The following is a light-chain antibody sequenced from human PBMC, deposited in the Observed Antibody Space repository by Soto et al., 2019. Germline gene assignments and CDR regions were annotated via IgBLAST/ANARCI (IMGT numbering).Light chain of an antibody. CDR2: DVS. CDR1: SSDVGTYSF. J-gene: IGLJ2*01. Sequence: QSALTQPASVSGSPGQSIAISCTGISSDVGTYSFVSWYQHHPGKAPKLMIYDVSNRPSGVSSRFSGSKSDNTASLTISGLQAEDEADYYYSSYTSSTVVFGGGTKLTVL. CDR3: SSYTSSTVV. V-gene: IGLV2-14*03.